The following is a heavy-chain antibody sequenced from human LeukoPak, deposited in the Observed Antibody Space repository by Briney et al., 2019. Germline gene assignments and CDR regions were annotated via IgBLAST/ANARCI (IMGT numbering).Heavy chain of an antibody. CDR2: TRNKANSYTT. V-gene: IGHV3-72*01. J-gene: IGHJ4*02. CDR1: GFTFSDHY. Sequence: GGSLRLSCAASGFTFSDHYMDWVRQAQGKGLEWVGRTRNKANSYTTEYAASVKGRFTISRDDSKNSLYLQMNSLKTEDTAVYYCARESGSFDYWGQGTLVTVSS. CDR3: ARESGSFDY. D-gene: IGHD1-26*01.